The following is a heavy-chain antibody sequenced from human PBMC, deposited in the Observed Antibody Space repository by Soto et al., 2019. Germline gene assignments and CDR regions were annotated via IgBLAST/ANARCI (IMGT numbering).Heavy chain of an antibody. CDR3: ARDDSSGYYDYYGMDV. CDR1: GGTFSSYT. J-gene: IGHJ6*02. V-gene: IGHV1-69*04. CDR2: IIPILGIA. Sequence: ASVKVSCKASGGTFSSYTISWVRQAPGQGLEWMGRIIPILGIANYAQKFQGRVTITADKSTSTAYMELSSLRSEDTAVYYCARDDSSGYYDYYGMDVWGQGTTVTVSS. D-gene: IGHD3-22*01.